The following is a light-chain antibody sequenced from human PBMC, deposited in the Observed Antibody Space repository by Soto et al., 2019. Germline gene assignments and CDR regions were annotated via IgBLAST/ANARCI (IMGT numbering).Light chain of an antibody. CDR3: TSYRSGSTHYV. CDR2: DVS. J-gene: IGLJ1*01. V-gene: IGLV2-14*01. CDR1: SSDVGGYNY. Sequence: QSVLTQPASVSGSPGQSITISCTGTSSDVGGYNYVSWYQQHPDKAPKVMIYDVSSLPSGVSNRFSGSKSGNTASLTISGLQAEDEADYYCTSYRSGSTHYVSGTGTKPTVL.